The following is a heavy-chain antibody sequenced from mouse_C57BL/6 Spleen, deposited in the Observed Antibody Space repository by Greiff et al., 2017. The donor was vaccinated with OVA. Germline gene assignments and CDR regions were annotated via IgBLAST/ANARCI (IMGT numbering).Heavy chain of an antibody. V-gene: IGHV1-52*01. CDR2: IDPSDSET. CDR3: ARSTTVVATLYWYFDV. D-gene: IGHD1-1*01. J-gene: IGHJ1*03. CDR1: GYTFTSYW. Sequence: VQLQQPGAELVRPGSSVKLSCKASGYTFTSYWMHWVKQRPIQGLEWIGNIDPSDSETHYNQKFKDKATLTVDKSSSTAYMQLSSLTSEDSAVYYCARSTTVVATLYWYFDVWGTGTTVTVSS.